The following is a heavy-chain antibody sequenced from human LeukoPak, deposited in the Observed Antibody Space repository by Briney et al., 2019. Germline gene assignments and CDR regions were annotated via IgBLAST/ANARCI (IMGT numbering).Heavy chain of an antibody. CDR1: GFTFSSYW. Sequence: GGSLRLSCAASGFTFSSYWMQWVRQAPGKGLVWVSRINSDGSSASYADSVKGRFTISRDNSKNTLYLQMNSLRAEDTAVYYCAKDSSSWYDEAFDIWGQGTMVTVSS. D-gene: IGHD6-13*01. CDR3: AKDSSSWYDEAFDI. CDR2: INSDGSSA. V-gene: IGHV3-74*01. J-gene: IGHJ3*02.